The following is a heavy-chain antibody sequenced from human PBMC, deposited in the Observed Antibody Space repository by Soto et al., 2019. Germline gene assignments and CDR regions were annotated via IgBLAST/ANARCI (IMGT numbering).Heavy chain of an antibody. CDR2: TYYRSKWYN. J-gene: IGHJ5*02. CDR3: ARASQAVAGRTWYRPIYEWWFDP. CDR1: GDSVSSNSAA. V-gene: IGHV6-1*01. D-gene: IGHD6-19*01. Sequence: SQTLSLTCAISGDSVSSNSAAWNWIRQSPSRGLEWLGRTYYRSKWYNDYAVSVKSRITINPDTSKNQFSLQLNSVTPEDTAVYYCARASQAVAGRTWYRPIYEWWFDPWGQGTLVTVSS.